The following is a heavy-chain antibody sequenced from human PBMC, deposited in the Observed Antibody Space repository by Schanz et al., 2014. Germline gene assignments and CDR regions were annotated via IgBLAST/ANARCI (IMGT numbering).Heavy chain of an antibody. J-gene: IGHJ5*02. CDR3: ARGRARQLVHWFDP. CDR2: ISYDGSNK. Sequence: VQLLESGGGLVQPGGSLRLSCAASGFTFSSYAMSWVRQAPGKGLEWVALISYDGSNKYYADSVKGRFAISRDNARYSLYLEMNSLRAEDTAVYYCARGRARQLVHWFDPWGQGTLVTVSS. CDR1: GFTFSSYA. D-gene: IGHD6-13*01. V-gene: IGHV3-30*09.